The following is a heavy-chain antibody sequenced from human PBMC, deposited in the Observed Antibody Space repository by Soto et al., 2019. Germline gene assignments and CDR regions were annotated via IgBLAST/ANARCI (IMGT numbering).Heavy chain of an antibody. CDR1: GYSISSGYY. CDR2: IYHSGST. V-gene: IGHV4-38-2*01. J-gene: IGHJ3*02. CDR3: ARASGYYGSGSYGDVDI. Sequence: SENLPVTRAVSGYSISSGYYWGWLRQPPGKGLEWIGSIYHSGSTYYNPSLKSRVTISVDTSKNQFSLKLSSVTAADTAVYYWARASGYYGSGSYGDVDIWGKGTMVT. D-gene: IGHD3-10*01.